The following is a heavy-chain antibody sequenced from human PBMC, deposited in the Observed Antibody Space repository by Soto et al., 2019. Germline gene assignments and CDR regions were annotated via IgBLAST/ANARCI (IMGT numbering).Heavy chain of an antibody. CDR1: GFTFNSYA. Sequence: GGSLRLSCAASGFTFNSYAMSWVRQAPGKGLERVSTIIGSGGSTYYADSVKGRFSVSRDNSKNTLYLQMNSLRAEDTAVYYCAKDHNYYDSSGYDYWGQGTLVTVSS. CDR2: IIGSGGST. CDR3: AKDHNYYDSSGYDY. V-gene: IGHV3-23*01. J-gene: IGHJ4*02. D-gene: IGHD3-22*01.